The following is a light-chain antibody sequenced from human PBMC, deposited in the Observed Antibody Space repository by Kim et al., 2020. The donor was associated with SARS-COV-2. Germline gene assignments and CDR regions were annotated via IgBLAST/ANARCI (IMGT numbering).Light chain of an antibody. CDR2: TAS. J-gene: IGKJ4*01. Sequence: DIQMTQSPSTLSAFVGDRVTITCRASQSISRSLAWYQQKPGKAPNLLIYTASTLESGVTSRFSGSGSGTEFTLTISSLQPDDFAIYYCQQYSRYPLTFGGGTKVDIK. CDR1: QSISRS. V-gene: IGKV1-5*03. CDR3: QQYSRYPLT.